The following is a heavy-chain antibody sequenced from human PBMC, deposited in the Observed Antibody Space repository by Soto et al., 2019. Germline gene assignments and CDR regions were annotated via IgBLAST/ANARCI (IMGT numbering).Heavy chain of an antibody. CDR1: GFTFDDHA. D-gene: IGHD3-10*01. V-gene: IGHV3-9*01. CDR2: ISWNSVSI. CDR3: VKDMEGFHYGYGMDV. J-gene: IGHJ6*02. Sequence: EVQLVESGGGLVQPGRSLRLSCAASGFTFDDHAMHSVRQVPGKGPEWVSGISWNSVSIGYADSVKGRFTISRDNARSSLYLQMNSLRPEDTALYYCVKDMEGFHYGYGMDVWGQGTTVTVSS.